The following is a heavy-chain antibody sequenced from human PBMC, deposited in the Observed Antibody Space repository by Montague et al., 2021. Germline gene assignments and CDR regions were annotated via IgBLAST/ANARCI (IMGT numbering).Heavy chain of an antibody. V-gene: IGHV4-59*01. CDR2: VSYSEAT. CDR1: GDSINGWY. J-gene: IGHJ4*02. Sequence: SETLSLTCSVSGDSINGWYWSWIRQPPGKGLEWIGSVSYSEATNYNPSLKSRVTMSADTSKNQVSLKVNSVTAADTAVYYCARQGFYESGGFFIWGLGTLVTVSS. D-gene: IGHD3-22*01. CDR3: ARQGFYESGGFFI.